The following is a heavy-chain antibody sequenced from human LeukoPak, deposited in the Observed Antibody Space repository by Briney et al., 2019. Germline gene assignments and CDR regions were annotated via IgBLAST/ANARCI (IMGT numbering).Heavy chain of an antibody. Sequence: GGSLRLSCAASGFTFSGYGIHWVRQAPGKGPEWVAVLWSDGINKYYADSVKGRFTISRDSFKDTVYLQINGLSAEDTAVYYCARVGIAEGEGRGSFNWFDPWGQGTLVTVSS. CDR3: ARVGIAEGEGRGSFNWFDP. V-gene: IGHV3-33*01. CDR2: LWSDGINK. D-gene: IGHD6-13*01. J-gene: IGHJ5*02. CDR1: GFTFSGYG.